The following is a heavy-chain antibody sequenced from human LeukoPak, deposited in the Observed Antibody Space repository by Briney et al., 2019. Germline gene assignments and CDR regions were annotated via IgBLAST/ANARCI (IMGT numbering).Heavy chain of an antibody. CDR1: GYAFTGYY. Sequence: ASVKVSCKASGYAFTGYYMHWVRQAPGQGLEWMGWINPNSGGTNYAQKFQGRVTMTRDTSASTAYMDLNSLRSEDMAVYYCARILDSAWGELGYWGQGTLVTVSS. J-gene: IGHJ4*02. V-gene: IGHV1-2*02. D-gene: IGHD6-19*01. CDR2: INPNSGGT. CDR3: ARILDSAWGELGY.